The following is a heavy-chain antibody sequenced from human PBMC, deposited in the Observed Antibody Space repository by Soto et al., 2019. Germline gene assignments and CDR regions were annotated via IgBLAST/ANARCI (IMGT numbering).Heavy chain of an antibody. V-gene: IGHV1-18*01. J-gene: IGHJ4*02. Sequence: ASVTVSCKASGYTFTRYGIIWVRQAPGQGLEWMGWISAYNGNTNYAQKLQGRVTMTTDTSTSTAYMELRSLRSDDTAVYYCARVDGYDFWSGYYYYFDYWGQGTLVTVSS. CDR3: ARVDGYDFWSGYYYYFDY. D-gene: IGHD3-3*01. CDR1: GYTFTRYG. CDR2: ISAYNGNT.